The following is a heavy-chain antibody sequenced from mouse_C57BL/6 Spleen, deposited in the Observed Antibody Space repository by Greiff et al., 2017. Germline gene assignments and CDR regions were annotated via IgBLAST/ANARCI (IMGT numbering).Heavy chain of an antibody. Sequence: VQLQQPGAELVKPGASVKLSCKASGYTFTSYWMHWVKQRPGQGLEWIGMIHPNSGSTNYNEKFKSKATLTVDKSSSTAYMQRSSLTSEDTAVYYCARSVSVVAPYCFDYWGQGTTLTVSS. CDR3: ARSVSVVAPYCFDY. D-gene: IGHD1-1*01. CDR1: GYTFTSYW. J-gene: IGHJ2*01. V-gene: IGHV1-64*01. CDR2: IHPNSGST.